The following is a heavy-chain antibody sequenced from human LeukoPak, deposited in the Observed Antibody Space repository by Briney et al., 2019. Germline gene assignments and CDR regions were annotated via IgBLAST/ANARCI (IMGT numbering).Heavy chain of an antibody. CDR1: GFTFSSYE. Sequence: GGSLRLSCAASGFTFSSYEMNWVRQAPGKGLEWVSYISSSGSTIYYADSVKGRFTISRDNAKNSLYLQMNSLRAEDTAVYYCARDSYSGYAGYDYWGQGTLVTVSS. CDR2: ISSSGSTI. V-gene: IGHV3-48*03. CDR3: ARDSYSGYAGYDY. J-gene: IGHJ4*02. D-gene: IGHD5-12*01.